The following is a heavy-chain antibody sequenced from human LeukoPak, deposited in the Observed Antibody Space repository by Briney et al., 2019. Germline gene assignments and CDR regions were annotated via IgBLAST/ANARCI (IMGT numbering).Heavy chain of an antibody. J-gene: IGHJ4*02. CDR3: ARGLTTVTTGYFDY. Sequence: PGGSLRLSCAASGFTFSSYAMHWVRQAPGKGLEWVAVISYDGSNKYYADSVKGRFTISRDNSKNTLYLQMNSLRAEDTAVYYCARGLTTVTTGYFDYWGQGTLVTVSS. CDR1: GFTFSSYA. CDR2: ISYDGSNK. D-gene: IGHD4-17*01. V-gene: IGHV3-30*04.